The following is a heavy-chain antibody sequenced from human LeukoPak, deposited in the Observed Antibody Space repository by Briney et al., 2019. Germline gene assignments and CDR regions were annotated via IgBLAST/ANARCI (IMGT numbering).Heavy chain of an antibody. CDR1: GDSISSYNHY. CDR2: ICYGGST. J-gene: IGHJ4*02. V-gene: IGHV4-39*01. D-gene: IGHD6-19*01. CDR3: ARMMYGNGWNRYYFDY. Sequence: PSETLSLTCTVSGDSISSYNHYWGWIRQPPGEGLEWLGSICYGGSTHDNPSLKSRVTISVDTSKNQFSLRVTSATAADTAVYYCARMMYGNGWNRYYFDYWGQGTLVTVSS.